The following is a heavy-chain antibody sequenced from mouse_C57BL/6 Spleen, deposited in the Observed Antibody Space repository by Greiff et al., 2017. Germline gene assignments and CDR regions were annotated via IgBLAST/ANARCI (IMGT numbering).Heavy chain of an antibody. Sequence: EVQLQESGPGLVKPSQSLSLTCSVTGYSITSGYYWNWIRQFPGNKLEWMDYISYDGSNNSNPSLKNRISITRDTSKNQFFLKLHSGTTEATATYNCARGSSSYPGYLDYWGQGTTLTVSS. CDR2: ISYDGSN. V-gene: IGHV3-6*01. J-gene: IGHJ2*01. D-gene: IGHD1-1*01. CDR3: ARGSSSYPGYLDY. CDR1: GYSITSGYY.